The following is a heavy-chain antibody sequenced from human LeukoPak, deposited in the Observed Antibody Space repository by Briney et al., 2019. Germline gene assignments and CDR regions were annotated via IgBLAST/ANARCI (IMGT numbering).Heavy chain of an antibody. V-gene: IGHV4-59*12. Sequence: SETLSLTCTVSGGSISSYYWSWIRQPPGKGLEWIGYIYYSGSTNYNPSLKSRVTISVDTSKNQFSLKLSSVTAADTAVYYCATPDSRLLWFGGDRWKYDYWGQGTLVTVSS. CDR2: IYYSGST. CDR3: ATPDSRLLWFGGDRWKYDY. D-gene: IGHD3-10*01. CDR1: GGSISSYY. J-gene: IGHJ4*02.